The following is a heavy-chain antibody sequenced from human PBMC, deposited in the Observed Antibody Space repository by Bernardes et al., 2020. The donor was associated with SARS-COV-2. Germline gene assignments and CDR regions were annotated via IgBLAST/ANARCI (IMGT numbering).Heavy chain of an antibody. CDR2: INPKSGGT. J-gene: IGHJ6*02. V-gene: IGHV1-2*02. D-gene: IGHD3-22*01. CDR1: GYPFTGYY. Sequence: SVKVSCKASGYPFTGYYIHWVRQAPGQGLEWMGWINPKSGGTNYAQRFQGRVTMTRDTSISTAYMELSRLRSDDTAVYYCALPPTNYDRYGMDVWGRGTTVTVSS. CDR3: ALPPTNYDRYGMDV.